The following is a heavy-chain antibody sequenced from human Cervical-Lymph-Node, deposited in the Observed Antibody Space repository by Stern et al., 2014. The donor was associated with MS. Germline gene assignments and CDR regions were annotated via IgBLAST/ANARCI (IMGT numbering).Heavy chain of an antibody. CDR2: INVGNGNT. CDR1: GYTFSSYV. Sequence: QDQLVQSGAEVKRAGASVKVSCKASGYTFSSYVINWVRQAPGQNLEWMGWINVGNGNTKYSQKFQGRVTITRDTSASTVYMELSSLSSEDTAVYYCAREGAAVGLDLDYWGQGTLVTVSS. D-gene: IGHD6-13*01. CDR3: AREGAAVGLDLDY. V-gene: IGHV1-3*01. J-gene: IGHJ4*02.